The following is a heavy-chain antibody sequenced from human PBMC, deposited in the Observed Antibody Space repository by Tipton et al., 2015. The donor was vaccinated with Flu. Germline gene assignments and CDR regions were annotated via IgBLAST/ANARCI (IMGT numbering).Heavy chain of an antibody. CDR3: ARGLR. J-gene: IGHJ4*02. CDR1: GFTFSEYG. D-gene: IGHD2-21*02. V-gene: IGHV3-48*03. CDR2: ISISSTTR. Sequence: VQSGGSLRLSCVGSGFTFSEYGMNWVRQVPGRGLESVSYISISSTTRKYADAVKGRFIISRDNSKNTVFLQMNSLRVEDTAIYYCARGLRWGQGTLVAVSS.